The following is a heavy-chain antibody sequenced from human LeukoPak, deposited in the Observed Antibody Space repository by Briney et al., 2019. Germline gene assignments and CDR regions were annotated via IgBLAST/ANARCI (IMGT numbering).Heavy chain of an antibody. J-gene: IGHJ4*02. Sequence: SETLSLTCTVSGGSIGDSSYYWGWIRQPPGKGLEWIGSIYYSGSTYYNSSLKSPVTISVDTSKNQFSLKLNSVTAADTAVYYCARMRVGPTYYFDYWGQGTLVTVSS. CDR2: IYYSGST. V-gene: IGHV4-39*01. D-gene: IGHD1-26*01. CDR3: ARMRVGPTYYFDY. CDR1: GGSIGDSSYY.